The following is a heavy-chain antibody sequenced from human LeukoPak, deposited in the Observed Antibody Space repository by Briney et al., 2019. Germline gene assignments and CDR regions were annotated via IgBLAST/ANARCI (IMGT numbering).Heavy chain of an antibody. J-gene: IGHJ4*02. CDR1: GYDFTSYA. V-gene: IGHV1-3*01. CDR3: ARAPLTTYPW. D-gene: IGHD2/OR15-2a*01. Sequence: GASVKVSCKTSGYDFTSYAMHWVRQAPGQRLEWMGWINVVNDNTKLSHKFQGRVTITSDTSASTAYMEMSSLRFDDTAVYYCARAPLTTYPWWGQGTLVTVSS. CDR2: INVVNDNT.